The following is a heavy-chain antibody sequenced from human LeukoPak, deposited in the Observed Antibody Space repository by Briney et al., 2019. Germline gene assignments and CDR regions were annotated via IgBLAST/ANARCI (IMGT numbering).Heavy chain of an antibody. J-gene: IGHJ4*02. V-gene: IGHV3-21*01. CDR2: ISSSSSYI. CDR3: ARDRGGYGSPFDY. Sequence: PGGSLRLSCAASGFTFSSYSMNWVRQAPGKGLEWVSSISSSSSYIYYADSVKGRFTISRDNAKNSLYLQMNSLRAEDTAVYYCARDRGGYGSPFDYWGQGTLVTVSS. D-gene: IGHD1-26*01. CDR1: GFTFSSYS.